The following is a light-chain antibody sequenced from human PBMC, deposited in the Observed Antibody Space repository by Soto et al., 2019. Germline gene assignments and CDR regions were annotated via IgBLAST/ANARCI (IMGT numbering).Light chain of an antibody. CDR3: CSYATGGTLV. CDR1: STDIESYNF. V-gene: IGLV2-23*02. Sequence: QSALTQPASVSGSPGQSITIPCIGSSTDIESYNFVSWYQIHPGKAPKLIIFEVANRPSDVSLRFSGSKSGNTASLTISSLHAEDEADYHCCSYATGGTLVFGGGTKLTVL. J-gene: IGLJ3*02. CDR2: EVA.